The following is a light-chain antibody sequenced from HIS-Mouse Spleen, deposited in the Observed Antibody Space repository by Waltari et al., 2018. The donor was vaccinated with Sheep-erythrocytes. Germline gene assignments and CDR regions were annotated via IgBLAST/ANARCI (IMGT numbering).Light chain of an antibody. J-gene: IGLJ1*01. V-gene: IGLV2-11*01. CDR2: DVS. CDR1: SSDVGVYNY. CDR3: CSYAGSYNHV. Sequence: QSALTQPRSVSGSPGQSVTIPCTGTSSDVGVYNYVYWYQQHPGKAPKLMIYDVSKRPSGVPDRFSGSKSGNTASLTISGLQAEDEADYYCCSYAGSYNHVFATGTKVTVL.